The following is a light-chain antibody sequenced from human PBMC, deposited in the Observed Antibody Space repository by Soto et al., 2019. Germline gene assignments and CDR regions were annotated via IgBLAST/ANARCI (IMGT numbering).Light chain of an antibody. CDR2: GAA. V-gene: IGKV3-20*01. Sequence: EIVLTQSPGTLSLSPGERATLACRASQSVTSTYLAWYQQKNGQAPRLLIYGAAHRATGIPDRFSGSGSGTDFTLTISRLEPEDFAVYYCQQYSSSPHTFGQGTKLEIK. J-gene: IGKJ2*01. CDR3: QQYSSSPHT. CDR1: QSVTSTY.